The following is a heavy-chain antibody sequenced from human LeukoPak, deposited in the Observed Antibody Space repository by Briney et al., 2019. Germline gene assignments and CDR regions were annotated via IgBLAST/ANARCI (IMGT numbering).Heavy chain of an antibody. Sequence: SETLSLTCTVSGGSIRSSRYSWGWIRQPPGKGLEWIGNIYYSGNTYYNPSLKSRVTISVDTSKNQFSLKLSSVTAADTAVYYCARQDFWSGYYYHYWGQGTLVTVSS. CDR2: IYYSGNT. D-gene: IGHD3-3*01. CDR3: ARQDFWSGYYYHY. V-gene: IGHV4-39*01. CDR1: GGSIRSSRYS. J-gene: IGHJ4*02.